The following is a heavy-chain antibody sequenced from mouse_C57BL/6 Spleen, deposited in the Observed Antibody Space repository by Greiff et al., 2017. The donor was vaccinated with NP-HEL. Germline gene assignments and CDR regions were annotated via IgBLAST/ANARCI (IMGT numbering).Heavy chain of an antibody. CDR3: ARALFITEGFAY. J-gene: IGHJ3*01. D-gene: IGHD1-1*01. CDR1: GYSITSGYY. CDR2: ISYDGSN. Sequence: EVQLVESGPGLVKPSQSLSLTCSVTGYSITSGYYWNWIRQFPGNKLEWMGYISYDGSNNYNPSLKNRISITRDTSKNQFFLKLNSVTTEDTATYYCARALFITEGFAYWGQGTLVTVSA. V-gene: IGHV3-6*01.